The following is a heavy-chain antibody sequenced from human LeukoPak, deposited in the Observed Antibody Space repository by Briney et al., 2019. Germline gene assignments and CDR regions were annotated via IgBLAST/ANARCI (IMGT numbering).Heavy chain of an antibody. D-gene: IGHD3-16*02. V-gene: IGHV4-39*01. CDR1: GGSISSSSYY. J-gene: IGHJ4*02. Sequence: SETLSLTCTVSGGSISSSSYYWGWIRQPPGKGLERIGSIYHTGSTYYNPSLKSRVTISVDTSKNQFSLKLSSVTAADTAVYYCARGPYDYVWGSYRYRDFDYWGQGTLVTVSS. CDR2: IYHTGST. CDR3: ARGPYDYVWGSYRYRDFDY.